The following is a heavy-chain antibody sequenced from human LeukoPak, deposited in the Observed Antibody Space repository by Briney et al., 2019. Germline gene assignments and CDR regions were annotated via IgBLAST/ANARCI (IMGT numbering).Heavy chain of an antibody. CDR2: IYTSGST. Sequence: SQTLSLTCTVSGGSISSGSYYWSWIRQPAGKGLEWIGRIYTSGSTNYNPSLKSRVTISVDTSKNQFSLKLSSVTAADTAVYYCARGIYYDSSGYYYSSYDYWAREPWSPSPQ. D-gene: IGHD3-22*01. CDR1: GGSISSGSYY. J-gene: IGHJ4*02. CDR3: ARGIYYDSSGYYYSSYDY. V-gene: IGHV4-61*02.